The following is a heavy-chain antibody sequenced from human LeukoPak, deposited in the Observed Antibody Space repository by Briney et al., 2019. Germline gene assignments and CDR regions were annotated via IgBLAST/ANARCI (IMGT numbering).Heavy chain of an antibody. V-gene: IGHV4-4*02. CDR1: GGSISSSYY. CDR2: INRSGST. Sequence: PSGTLSLTCAVSGGSISSSYYWSWIRQPPGKGLEWIGEINRSGSTNYNPSLKSRVTISVDTSKNQFSLKLSSVTAADTAVYYCARRKARWLVIPPPFDYWGQGTLVTVSS. D-gene: IGHD3-9*01. CDR3: ARRKARWLVIPPPFDY. J-gene: IGHJ4*02.